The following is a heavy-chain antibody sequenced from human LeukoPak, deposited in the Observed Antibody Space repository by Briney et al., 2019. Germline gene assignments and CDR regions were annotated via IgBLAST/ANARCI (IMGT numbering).Heavy chain of an antibody. Sequence: GGSLRLSCAASGFSVNTNYMTWVRQAPGKGLEWVSAISGSGGSTYYADSVKGRFTISRDNSKNTLYLQMNSLRAEDTAVYYCAKDVASGGSLGSDYWGQGTLVTVSS. CDR3: AKDVASGGSLGSDY. CDR2: ISGSGGST. D-gene: IGHD2-15*01. V-gene: IGHV3-23*01. J-gene: IGHJ4*02. CDR1: GFSVNTNY.